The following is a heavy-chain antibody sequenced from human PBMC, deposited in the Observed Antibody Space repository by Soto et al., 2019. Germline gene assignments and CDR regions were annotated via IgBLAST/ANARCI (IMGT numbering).Heavy chain of an antibody. V-gene: IGHV3-30-3*01. CDR1: GFTLGSYS. J-gene: IGHJ4*02. Sequence: PGGSLRLSCTASGFTLGSYSMHWVRQAPGKGLEWVALLSYDGGSKFYADSVRGRFSISKDNSKKTLYLQMNSLRPEETSVYYCARQYYGYTKAPFDFWGQGTLVTVSS. CDR3: ARQYYGYTKAPFDF. D-gene: IGHD3-3*01. CDR2: LSYDGGSK.